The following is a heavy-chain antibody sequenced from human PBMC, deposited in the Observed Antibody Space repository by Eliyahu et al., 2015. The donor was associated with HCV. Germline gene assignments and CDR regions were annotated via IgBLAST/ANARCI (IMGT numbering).Heavy chain of an antibody. D-gene: IGHD4-23*01. Sequence: QVQLQESGPGLVKPSQTLSLTCTVSGGSISSGSYYWSWIRQPAAKGLEWIGRIYTSGRTNYNPSLKSRVTISVDTSKNQFSLKLSSVTAADTAVYYCARDLDYGGDSRDAFDIWGQGTMVTVSS. CDR3: ARDLDYGGDSRDAFDI. CDR2: IYTSGRT. CDR1: GGSISSGSYY. J-gene: IGHJ3*02. V-gene: IGHV4-61*02.